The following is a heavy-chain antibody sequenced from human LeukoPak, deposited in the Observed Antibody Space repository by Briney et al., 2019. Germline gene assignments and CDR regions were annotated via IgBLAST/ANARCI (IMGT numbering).Heavy chain of an antibody. Sequence: GGSLRLSCAASGFTFSDYYMSWIRQAPGKGLEWVSYISGSGSTIYYADSVKGRFTISRDNAKNSLYLQMNSLRSEDTAVYYCARARSRVTLGATKVYYGMDVWGQGTSVTVSS. CDR2: ISGSGSTI. CDR3: ARARSRVTLGATKVYYGMDV. D-gene: IGHD1-26*01. J-gene: IGHJ6*01. V-gene: IGHV3-11*01. CDR1: GFTFSDYY.